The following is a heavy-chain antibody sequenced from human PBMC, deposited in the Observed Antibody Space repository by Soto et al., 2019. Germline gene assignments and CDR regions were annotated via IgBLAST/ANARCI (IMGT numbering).Heavy chain of an antibody. V-gene: IGHV3-21*01. CDR2: ITSSSSYI. D-gene: IGHD1-26*01. Sequence: EVQLVESGGGLVKPGGSLRLSCAASGFTFSSYSMNWVRQAPGKGLEWVSSITSSSSYIYYADSVKGRFTISRDHAKNSLYRQMNSLRAEYTAVYYCARDPGSYYAYYYGMDVWGQGTTVTVSS. CDR3: ARDPGSYYAYYYGMDV. CDR1: GFTFSSYS. J-gene: IGHJ6*02.